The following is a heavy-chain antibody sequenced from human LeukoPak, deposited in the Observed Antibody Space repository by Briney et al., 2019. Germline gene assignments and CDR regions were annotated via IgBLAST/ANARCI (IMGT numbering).Heavy chain of an antibody. J-gene: IGHJ6*02. V-gene: IGHV3-30-3*01. D-gene: IGHD3-16*01. Sequence: GRSLRLSCAASGFTFSSYAMHWVRQAPGKGLEWVAVISYDGSNKYYADSVKGRFTISRDNAKNSLYLQMNSLRAEDTAVYYCARDSEDYINYYYYGMDVWGQGTTVTVSS. CDR1: GFTFSSYA. CDR2: ISYDGSNK. CDR3: ARDSEDYINYYYYGMDV.